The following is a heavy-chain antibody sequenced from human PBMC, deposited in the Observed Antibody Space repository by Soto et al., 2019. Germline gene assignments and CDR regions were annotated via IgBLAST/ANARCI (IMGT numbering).Heavy chain of an antibody. CDR1: GGTFSSYA. D-gene: IGHD4-17*01. V-gene: IGHV1-69*01. CDR3: ARQSKDYVIIDY. J-gene: IGHJ4*02. Sequence: QVQLVQSGAEVKKPGSSVNVSCKASGGTFSSYAISWVRQAPGQGLEWMGGIIPIFGTANYAKKFQGRVTITADESTSTAYMELSSLRSEDTAVYYCARQSKDYVIIDYWGQGTLVTVSS. CDR2: IIPIFGTA.